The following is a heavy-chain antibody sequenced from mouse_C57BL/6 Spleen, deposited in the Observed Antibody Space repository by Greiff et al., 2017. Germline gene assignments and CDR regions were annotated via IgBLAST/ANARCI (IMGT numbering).Heavy chain of an antibody. CDR2: IYPGSGNT. D-gene: IGHD2-12*01. V-gene: IGHV1-84*01. J-gene: IGHJ1*03. Sequence: VQVVESGPELVKPGASVKISCKASGYTFTDYYINWVKQRPGQGIEWIGWIYPGSGNTKYNEKFKGKATLTVDTSSSTAYMQLSSLTSEDSAVYFCARVVLYLWYFDVWGTGTTVTVSS. CDR1: GYTFTDYY. CDR3: ARVVLYLWYFDV.